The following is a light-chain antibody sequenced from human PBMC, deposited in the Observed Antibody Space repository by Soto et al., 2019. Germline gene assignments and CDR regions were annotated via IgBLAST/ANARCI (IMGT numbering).Light chain of an antibody. CDR2: KAS. CDR3: QQYNNWPIT. J-gene: IGKJ5*01. Sequence: DIQMTQSPSTLSASVGARVTITCRASQSISSWLAWYQQKPGKAPKLLIYKASSLESGVPSRFSGSGSGTEFTLTISSLQSEDFAVYYCQQYNNWPITFGQGTRLEIK. V-gene: IGKV1-5*03. CDR1: QSISSW.